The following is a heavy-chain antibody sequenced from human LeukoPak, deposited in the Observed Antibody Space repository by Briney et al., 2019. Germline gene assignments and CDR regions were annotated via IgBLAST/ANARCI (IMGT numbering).Heavy chain of an antibody. V-gene: IGHV5-51*01. D-gene: IGHD1-26*01. Sequence: GESLKISCKGSGYRFTSYWIGWVRQMPGKGLEWMGFIYPGDSDPRYSPSFQGQVTISADKSMSTAYLQWTSLKASDTGMYYCARRRGRYSGDAFDIWGQGTMVTVSS. J-gene: IGHJ3*02. CDR1: GYRFTSYW. CDR3: ARRRGRYSGDAFDI. CDR2: IYPGDSDP.